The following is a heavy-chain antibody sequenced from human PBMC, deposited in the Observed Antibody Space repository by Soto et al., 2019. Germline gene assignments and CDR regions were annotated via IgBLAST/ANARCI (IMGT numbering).Heavy chain of an antibody. V-gene: IGHV1-2*02. Sequence: ASVKVSCKASGYTFTGYYMHWVREAPGEGLEWLGWINPNSGGTNYAQKFQGRVTMTRDTSISTAYMELSRLRSDDTAVYYCARYGGPAVIPFVYGMDVWGQGTTVTSP. D-gene: IGHD3-16*01. CDR2: INPNSGGT. CDR1: GYTFTGYY. CDR3: ARYGGPAVIPFVYGMDV. J-gene: IGHJ6*02.